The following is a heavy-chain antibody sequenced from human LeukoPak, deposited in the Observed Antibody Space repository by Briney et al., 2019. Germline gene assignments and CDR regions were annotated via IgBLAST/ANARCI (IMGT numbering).Heavy chain of an antibody. CDR2: INHSGST. Sequence: PSETLSLTCAVYGGSFSGYYWSWIRQPPGKGLEWIGEINHSGSTNYNPSLKSRVTISVDTSKNQFSLKLSSVTAADTAVYYCARDGYNSPYFDYWGQGTLVTVSS. J-gene: IGHJ4*02. D-gene: IGHD5-24*01. CDR3: ARDGYNSPYFDY. CDR1: GGSFSGYY. V-gene: IGHV4-34*01.